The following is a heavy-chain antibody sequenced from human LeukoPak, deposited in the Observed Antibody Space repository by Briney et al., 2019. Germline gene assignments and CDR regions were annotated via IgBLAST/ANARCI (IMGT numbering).Heavy chain of an antibody. V-gene: IGHV1-69*13. J-gene: IGHJ4*02. D-gene: IGHD6-13*01. CDR3: ARADGGAAAGPHFDY. Sequence: SVKVSCKASGGTFSRSAISWVRQAPGQGLEWMGGIIPIFGPADYAQKFQGRVTITADESTSTAYLELSSLRSEDTAVYYCARADGGAAAGPHFDYWGQGTLVTVSS. CDR2: IIPIFGPA. CDR1: GGTFSRSA.